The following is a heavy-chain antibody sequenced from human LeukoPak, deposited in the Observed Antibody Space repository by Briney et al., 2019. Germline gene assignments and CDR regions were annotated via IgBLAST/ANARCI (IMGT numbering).Heavy chain of an antibody. CDR1: GGSVSSGSYC. CDR2: IYYSGST. D-gene: IGHD3-10*01. CDR3: ARELLWFGIFDY. V-gene: IGHV4-61*01. Sequence: SETLSLTCTVSGGSVSSGSYCWSWIRQPPGKGLEWIGYIYYSGSTNYNPSLKSRVTISVDTSKNQFSLKLSSVTAADTAVYYCARELLWFGIFDYWGQGTLVTVSS. J-gene: IGHJ4*02.